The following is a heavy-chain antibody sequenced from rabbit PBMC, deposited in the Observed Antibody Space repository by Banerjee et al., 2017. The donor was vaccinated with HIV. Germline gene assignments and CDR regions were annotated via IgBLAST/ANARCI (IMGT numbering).Heavy chain of an antibody. Sequence: QSLEESGGDLVQPEGSLTLTCKASGFSFSSYWMCWVRQAPGKGLEWIGCINTASSSAYYASWVISRFTVSKTSSTTVTLQMTSLTAADTATYFCARIHYNYDVNNLWGPGTLVTVS. CDR3: ARIHYNYDVNNL. CDR1: GFSFSSYW. CDR2: INTASSSA. J-gene: IGHJ4*01. D-gene: IGHD6-1*01. V-gene: IGHV1S40*01.